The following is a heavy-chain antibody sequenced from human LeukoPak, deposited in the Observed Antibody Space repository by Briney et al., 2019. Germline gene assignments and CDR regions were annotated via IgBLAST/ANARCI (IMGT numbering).Heavy chain of an antibody. CDR2: IYYSGTD. CDR1: GGSISSISYY. V-gene: IGHV4-39*07. CDR3: ARGSSSSHHPALT. J-gene: IGHJ5*02. D-gene: IGHD6-13*01. Sequence: SETLSLTCTVSGGSISSISYYWGWLRQPPGKGLQWIGHIYYSGTDFYNPSLKSRVTISVDTSKNQFSLKLSSVTAADTAVYYCARGSSSSHHPALTWGQGTLVTVSS.